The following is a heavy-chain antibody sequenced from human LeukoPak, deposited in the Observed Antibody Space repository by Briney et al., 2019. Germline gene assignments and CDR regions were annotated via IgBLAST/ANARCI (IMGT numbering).Heavy chain of an antibody. CDR1: GFTFSSYR. Sequence: GGSLRLSCAASGFTFSSYRMNWVRQAPGKGLEWISYISSSSSAIYYADSVKGRFTISRDNGQNSLYLQMNSLRAEDTAVYYCAKSRGAYNLFDSWGQGTLVTVSS. CDR2: ISSSSSAI. D-gene: IGHD3-22*01. CDR3: AKSRGAYNLFDS. J-gene: IGHJ4*02. V-gene: IGHV3-48*01.